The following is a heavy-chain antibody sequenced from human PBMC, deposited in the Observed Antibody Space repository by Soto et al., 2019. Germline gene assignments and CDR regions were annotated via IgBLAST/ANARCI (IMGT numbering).Heavy chain of an antibody. Sequence: GASVKVSCKASGYTFTSYYMHWVRQAPGQGLEWMGIINPSGGSTSYAQKFQGRVTLTRDTSTSTVYMELSSLRSEDTAVYYCARDQSHYYDILTGYYGNWFDPWGQGTLVTVSS. V-gene: IGHV1-46*03. D-gene: IGHD3-9*01. CDR3: ARDQSHYYDILTGYYGNWFDP. CDR2: INPSGGST. J-gene: IGHJ5*02. CDR1: GYTFTSYY.